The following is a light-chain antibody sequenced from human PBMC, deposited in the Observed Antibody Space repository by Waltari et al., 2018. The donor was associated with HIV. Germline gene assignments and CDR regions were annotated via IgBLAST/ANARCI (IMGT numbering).Light chain of an antibody. J-gene: IGLJ3*02. CDR2: GNT. CDR3: QSYDNTVNGWV. V-gene: IGLV1-40*01. CDR1: RSNIGTNYD. Sequence: QSVLTQPPSVSGAPGQNVTVSCTGSRSNIGTNYDVHWYQFLPGEVPKLLIYGNTIRPAGVPGRFSCSSSGTSASLSITGLQPADEADYYCQSYDNTVNGWVFGGGTRVTV.